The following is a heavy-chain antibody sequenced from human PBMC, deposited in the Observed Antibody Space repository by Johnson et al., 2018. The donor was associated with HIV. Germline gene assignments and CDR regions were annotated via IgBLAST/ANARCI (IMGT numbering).Heavy chain of an antibody. CDR2: IYSGGST. CDR1: GFTVSSNY. CDR3: ARFRSSNWFDAFDI. J-gene: IGHJ3*02. Sequence: EVQLVESGGGLIQPGGSLRLSCAASGFTVSSNYMSWVRQAPGKGLEWVSVIYSGGSTYYADSVKGRFTISRDNSKNTLYLQMNSLRAEDTAVYYCARFRSSNWFDAFDIWGQGTVVTVSS. D-gene: IGHD6-13*01. V-gene: IGHV3-53*01.